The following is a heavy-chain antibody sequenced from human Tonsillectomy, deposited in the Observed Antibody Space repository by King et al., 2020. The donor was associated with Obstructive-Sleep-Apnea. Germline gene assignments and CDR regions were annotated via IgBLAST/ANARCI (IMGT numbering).Heavy chain of an antibody. J-gene: IGHJ4*02. D-gene: IGHD6-6*01. V-gene: IGHV4-30-4*07. CDR2: IYYRGSP. Sequence: VQLQESGPGLVKPSQTLSLTCAVSVGSISSGGSSWSLFRQPPGKGLEWIGYIYYRGSPYYHPSLQSRVTNSVDTSKNQFSLKLASVTAADTAVYYCARESYSSSLDYWGQGTLVTVSS. CDR1: VGSISSGGSS. CDR3: ARESYSSSLDY.